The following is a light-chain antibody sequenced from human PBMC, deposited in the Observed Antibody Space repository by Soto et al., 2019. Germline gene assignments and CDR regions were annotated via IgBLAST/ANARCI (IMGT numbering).Light chain of an antibody. J-gene: IGLJ2*01. Sequence: QSALTQTASVSGSPGQSVTIPCTGTSSDVGGYNFVSWYQHHPGKAPKLILYEVTNRPAGVSNRFSGSKSANTAFLTISGIQAEDEADYYCCSYTSISTLVFGGGTRLTVL. CDR1: SSDVGGYNF. CDR2: EVT. CDR3: CSYTSISTLV. V-gene: IGLV2-14*01.